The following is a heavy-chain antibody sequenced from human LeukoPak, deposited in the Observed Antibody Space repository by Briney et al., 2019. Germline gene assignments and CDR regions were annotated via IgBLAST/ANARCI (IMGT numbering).Heavy chain of an antibody. D-gene: IGHD5-12*01. V-gene: IGHV5-51*01. CDR3: ARPYSGYDFYFDY. CDR2: IYPGDSDT. J-gene: IGHJ4*02. Sequence: GESLKISCKGSGYSFTSYWIAWVRQVPGKGLEWVGIIYPGDSDTRYSPSFQGQVTISADKSISTAYLQWRSLKASDTAMYYCARPYSGYDFYFDYWGQGTLVTVSS. CDR1: GYSFTSYW.